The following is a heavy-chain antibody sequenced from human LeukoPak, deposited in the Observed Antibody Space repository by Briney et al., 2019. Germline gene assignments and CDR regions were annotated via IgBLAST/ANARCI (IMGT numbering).Heavy chain of an antibody. CDR3: ARANYYDSTGYLPVVYPSDY. J-gene: IGHJ4*02. V-gene: IGHV4-31*03. CDR1: GVSIRSTNYY. D-gene: IGHD3-22*01. CDR2: IYHSGST. Sequence: SQTLSLTCTVSGVSIRSTNYYWSWIRQDPAKGLEWIGYIYHSGSTYYNPSLKSRVTISLDTSRNQFSLKLRSVTAADTAVYYCARANYYDSTGYLPVVYPSDYWGQGTLVTVSS.